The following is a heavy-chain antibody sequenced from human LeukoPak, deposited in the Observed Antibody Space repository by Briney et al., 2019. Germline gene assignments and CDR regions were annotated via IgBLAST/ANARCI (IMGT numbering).Heavy chain of an antibody. CDR2: ISYDGSNK. D-gene: IGHD2-2*01. Sequence: PGRSLRLSCAASGFTFSSYAMHWVRQAPGKGLEWVAVISYDGSNKYYADSVKGRFTISRDNSKNTLYLQMNSLRAEDTAVYYCARGCSSTSCRYNWFDPWGQGTLVTVSS. V-gene: IGHV3-30-3*01. CDR1: GFTFSSYA. CDR3: ARGCSSTSCRYNWFDP. J-gene: IGHJ5*02.